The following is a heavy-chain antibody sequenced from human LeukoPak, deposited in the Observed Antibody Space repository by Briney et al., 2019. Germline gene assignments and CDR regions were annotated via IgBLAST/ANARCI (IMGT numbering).Heavy chain of an antibody. Sequence: GGSLRLSCAASGFTFSSYGMSWVRQAPGKGLEWVSAISGSGGSTYYADSVKGRFTISRDNSKNTLYLQMNSLRAEDTAVYYCAKEGWYYYDSSGYYYPFDYWGQGTLVTVSS. V-gene: IGHV3-23*01. CDR3: AKEGWYYYDSSGYYYPFDY. CDR2: ISGSGGST. CDR1: GFTFSSYG. D-gene: IGHD3-22*01. J-gene: IGHJ4*02.